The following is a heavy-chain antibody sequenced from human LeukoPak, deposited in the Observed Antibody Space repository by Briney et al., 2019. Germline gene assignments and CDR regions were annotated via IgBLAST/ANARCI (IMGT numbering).Heavy chain of an antibody. D-gene: IGHD6-19*01. CDR1: GFTFSSYS. J-gene: IGHJ4*02. V-gene: IGHV3-48*01. CDR3: ARGVSSGWWGLFDY. CDR2: ISSSSSTI. Sequence: GGSLRLSCAASGFTFSSYSMNWVRQAPGKGLEWVSYISSSSSTIYYADSVKGRFTISRDNAKNSLYLQMNSLRAEDTAVYYCARGVSSGWWGLFDYWGQGTLVTVSS.